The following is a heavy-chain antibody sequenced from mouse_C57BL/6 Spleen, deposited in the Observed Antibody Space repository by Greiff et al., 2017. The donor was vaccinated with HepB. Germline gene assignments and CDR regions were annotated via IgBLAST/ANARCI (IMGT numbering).Heavy chain of an antibody. CDR1: GYTFTSYW. V-gene: IGHV1-52*01. CDR2: IDPSDSET. CDR3: AREEDGYYYAMDY. D-gene: IGHD2-3*01. Sequence: QVQLQQPGAELVRPGSSVKLSCKASGYTFTSYWMHWVKQRPIQGLEWIGNIDPSDSETHYNQKFKDKATLTVAKSSSTAYMQLSSLTSEDSAVYYCAREEDGYYYAMDYWGQGTSVTVSS. J-gene: IGHJ4*01.